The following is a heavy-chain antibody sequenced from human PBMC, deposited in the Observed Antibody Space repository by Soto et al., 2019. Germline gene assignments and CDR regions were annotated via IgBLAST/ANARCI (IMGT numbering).Heavy chain of an antibody. V-gene: IGHV1-46*01. CDR2: INPSGGST. J-gene: IGHJ6*02. D-gene: IGHD6-13*01. CDR3: AKSPSLAYYGMDV. Sequence: GASVKVSCKASGYTFTSYYMHWVRQAPGQGLEWMGLINPSGGSTSYAQKFQGRVTMTRDTSTSTVYMELSSLRSEDTAVYYCAKSPSLAYYGMDVWGQGTTVTVSS. CDR1: GYTFTSYY.